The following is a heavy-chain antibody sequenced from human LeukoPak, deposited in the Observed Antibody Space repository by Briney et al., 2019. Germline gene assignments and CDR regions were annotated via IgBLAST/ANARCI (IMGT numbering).Heavy chain of an antibody. D-gene: IGHD6-13*01. CDR2: INHSGST. CDR1: GGSFSGYY. CDR3: ARGDDTAAAGTGGSYSDY. J-gene: IGHJ4*02. V-gene: IGHV4-34*01. Sequence: TSETLSLTCAVYGGSFSGYYWSWIRQPPGKGLEWIGEINHSGSTNYNPSLKSRVTISVDTSKNQFPLKLSSVTAADTAVYYCARGDDTAAAGTGGSYSDYWGQGTLVTVSS.